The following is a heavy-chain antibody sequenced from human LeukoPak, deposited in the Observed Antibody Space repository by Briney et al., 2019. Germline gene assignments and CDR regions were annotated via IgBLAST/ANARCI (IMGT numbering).Heavy chain of an antibody. V-gene: IGHV4-39*07. D-gene: IGHD6-13*01. J-gene: IGHJ5*02. CDR1: GGSISSSSYY. CDR2: IYYSGST. Sequence: PSETLSLTCTVSGGSISSSSYYWGWIRQPPGKGLEWIGSIYYSGSTYYNPSLKSRVTISVDTSKNQFSLKLSSVTAADTAVYYCAREGAAAGINWFDPWGQGTLVTVSS. CDR3: AREGAAAGINWFDP.